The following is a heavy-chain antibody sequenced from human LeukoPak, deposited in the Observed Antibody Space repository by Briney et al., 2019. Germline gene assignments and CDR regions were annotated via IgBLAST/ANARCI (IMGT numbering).Heavy chain of an antibody. CDR3: ARDGGNSGYYYYGMDV. CDR2: IWYDGSNK. Sequence: GGSLRLSCAASGFTFSSYGMHWVRQAPGKGLEWVAVIWYDGSNKYYADSVKGRFTISRDNAKNSLYLQMSSLRAEDTAVYYCARDGGNSGYYYYGMDVWGQGTTVTVSS. J-gene: IGHJ6*02. V-gene: IGHV3-33*01. D-gene: IGHD4-23*01. CDR1: GFTFSSYG.